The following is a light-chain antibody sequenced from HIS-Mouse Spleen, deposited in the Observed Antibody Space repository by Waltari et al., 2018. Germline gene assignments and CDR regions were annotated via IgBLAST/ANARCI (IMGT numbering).Light chain of an antibody. V-gene: IGKV4-1*01. CDR2: WAS. CDR1: KIVLYTSNTKNY. CDR3: QQYYSTPYT. Sequence: DIVMTPSPDSLAVSLGERATINCKSSKIVLYTSNTKNYLAWYQQKPGQPPKLLIYWASTRESGVPDRFSGSGSGTDFTLTISSLQAEDVAVYYCQQYYSTPYTFGQGTKLEIK. J-gene: IGKJ2*01.